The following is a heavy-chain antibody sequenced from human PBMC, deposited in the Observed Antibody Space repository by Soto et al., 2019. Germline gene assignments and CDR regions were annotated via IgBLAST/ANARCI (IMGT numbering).Heavy chain of an antibody. J-gene: IGHJ5*02. CDR3: ARAVNYYGSGSFYWWFDP. Sequence: PSETLSLTCTVSGGSISSYYWSWIRQPPGKGLEWIGYMFYSGSTNYNPSLKSRVTMSVDTSKNQFPLKLSSVSAADTAVYYCARAVNYYGSGSFYWWFDPWGQGTLVTVSS. CDR2: MFYSGST. D-gene: IGHD3-10*01. V-gene: IGHV4-59*01. CDR1: GGSISSYY.